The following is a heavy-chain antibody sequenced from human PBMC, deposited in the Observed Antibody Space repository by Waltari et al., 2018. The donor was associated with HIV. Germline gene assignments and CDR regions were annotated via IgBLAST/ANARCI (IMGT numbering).Heavy chain of an antibody. CDR1: GGTFSSYA. Sequence: QVQLVQSGAEVKKPGSSVKVSCKASGGTFSSYAISWVRQAPGQGLEWMGGISPIFSTANYAQKCQGRVTITADESTSTADMELSSLRSEDTAVYYCARDGDGSYAFDIWGQGTMVTVSS. D-gene: IGHD7-27*01. J-gene: IGHJ3*02. V-gene: IGHV1-69*01. CDR2: ISPIFSTA. CDR3: ARDGDGSYAFDI.